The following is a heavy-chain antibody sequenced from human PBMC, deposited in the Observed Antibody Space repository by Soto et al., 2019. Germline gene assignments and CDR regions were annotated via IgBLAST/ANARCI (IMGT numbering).Heavy chain of an antibody. V-gene: IGHV3-11*01. J-gene: IGHJ4*02. CDR3: AKEIGWLQCAFDY. D-gene: IGHD4-4*01. CDR2: IDTSSTKI. Sequence: PGGSLRLSCAASGYTFSDYYLSWIRQAPGKGLEWISYIDTSSTKIYYADSVRGRFTISRDNGKNTLYLQMNSLRAEDTAVYYCAKEIGWLQCAFDYWGQGTLVTVSS. CDR1: GYTFSDYY.